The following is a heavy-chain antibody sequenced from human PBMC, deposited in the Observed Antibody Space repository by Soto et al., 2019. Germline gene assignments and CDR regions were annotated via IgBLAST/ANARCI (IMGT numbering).Heavy chain of an antibody. CDR2: INHNGST. Sequence: QVQLQEWGAGLLKPSETLSLTCAIYGGSFSNYYWNWIRQPPGKGLEWMGKINHNGSTNYSPSLKSRLSTSVRTSKNQFSLMLISVTAADAAVYFWGRGRGYSNAWGSYYSGMDVWGQGTTVTVSS. J-gene: IGHJ6*02. V-gene: IGHV4-34*01. CDR3: GRGRGYSNAWGSYYSGMDV. D-gene: IGHD6-19*01. CDR1: GGSFSNYY.